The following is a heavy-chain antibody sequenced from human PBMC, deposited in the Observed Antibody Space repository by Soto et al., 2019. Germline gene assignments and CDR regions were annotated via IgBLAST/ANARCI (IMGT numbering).Heavy chain of an antibody. V-gene: IGHV4-59*01. D-gene: IGHD3-22*01. Sequence: SETLSLTCTVSGGSISSYYWSWIRQPPGKGLEWIGYIYYSGSTNYNPSLKSRVTISVDTSKNQFSLKLSSVTAADTAVYYCARSRAYYDSSGDNFDYWGQGTLVTVSS. CDR1: GGSISSYY. J-gene: IGHJ4*02. CDR2: IYYSGST. CDR3: ARSRAYYDSSGDNFDY.